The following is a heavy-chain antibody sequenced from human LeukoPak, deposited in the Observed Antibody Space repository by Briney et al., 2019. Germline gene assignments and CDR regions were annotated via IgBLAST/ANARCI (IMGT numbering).Heavy chain of an antibody. J-gene: IGHJ6*03. V-gene: IGHV4-34*01. CDR3: ARGGYSQGEYNYYYMDV. CDR2: INHSGST. CDR1: GGSFSGYY. Sequence: SETLSLTCAVYGGSFSGYYWSWIRQPPGKGLELIGDINHSGSTNYSPSLKSRVTISVDTSKNQFSLRLSSVTAADTAVYYCARGGYSQGEYNYYYMDVWGKGTTVTVSS. D-gene: IGHD5-18*01.